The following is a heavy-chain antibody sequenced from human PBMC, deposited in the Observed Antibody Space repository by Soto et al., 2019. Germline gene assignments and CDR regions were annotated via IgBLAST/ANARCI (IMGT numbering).Heavy chain of an antibody. J-gene: IGHJ6*02. Sequence: GGSLRLSCAASGFTFSSYSMNWVRQAPGKGLEWVGFIRSKAYGGTTEYAASVKGRFTISRDDSKSIAYLQLNSLKTEDTAVYYCTRDSSGWYGMDVWGQGTTVTVPS. CDR1: GFTFSSYS. CDR2: IRSKAYGGTT. V-gene: IGHV3-49*04. D-gene: IGHD6-19*01. CDR3: TRDSSGWYGMDV.